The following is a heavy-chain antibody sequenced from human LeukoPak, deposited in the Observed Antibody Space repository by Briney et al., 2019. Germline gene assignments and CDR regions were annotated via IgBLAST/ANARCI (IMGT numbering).Heavy chain of an antibody. CDR2: IKSKTDGGTT. CDR1: GFTFSNAW. Sequence: GGSLRLSCGASGFTFSNAWMSWVRQAPGKGLGWVGRIKSKTDGGTTDYAAPVKGRFTISRDDSKNTLYLQMNSLKTEDTAVYYCSTDKLREGGADFAPFDYWGQGTLVTVSS. V-gene: IGHV3-15*01. CDR3: STDKLREGGADFAPFDY. J-gene: IGHJ4*02. D-gene: IGHD1-26*01.